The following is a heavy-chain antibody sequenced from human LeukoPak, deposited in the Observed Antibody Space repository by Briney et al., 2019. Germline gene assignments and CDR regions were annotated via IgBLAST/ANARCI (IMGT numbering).Heavy chain of an antibody. CDR2: INTYNGNT. Sequence: EASVKVSCKASGYTFTSYGITWVRQAPGQGLEWMGWINTYNGNTNYAQKLQGRVTMTTDTSASTAYMELSSLRSEDTAVYYCARDYIVGATPLDYWGQGTLVTVSS. V-gene: IGHV1-18*01. CDR3: ARDYIVGATPLDY. J-gene: IGHJ4*02. D-gene: IGHD1-26*01. CDR1: GYTFTSYG.